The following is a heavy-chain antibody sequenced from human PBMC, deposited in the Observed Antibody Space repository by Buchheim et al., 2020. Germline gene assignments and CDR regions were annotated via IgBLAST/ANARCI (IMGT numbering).Heavy chain of an antibody. J-gene: IGHJ4*02. CDR3: ARDCSSTSCYSPDY. D-gene: IGHD2-2*01. CDR1: GFTFSSYT. Sequence: EVQLVESGGGLVQPGGSLRLSCAASGFTFSSYTMNWVRQAPGKGLEWVSYISSRGSTIYYADSVKGRFTISRDNAKNSLYLQMNSLRAEDTAVYYCARDCSSTSCYSPDYWGQGTL. CDR2: ISSRGSTI. V-gene: IGHV3-48*01.